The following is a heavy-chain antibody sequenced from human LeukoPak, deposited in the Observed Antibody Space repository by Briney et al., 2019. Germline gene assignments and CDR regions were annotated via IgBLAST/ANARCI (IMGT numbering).Heavy chain of an antibody. D-gene: IGHD4-17*01. CDR3: ARSTVTTFDY. CDR1: GYRFTSYW. J-gene: IGHJ4*02. V-gene: IGHV5-51*01. CDR2: IYPGDSDT. Sequence: PGESLKISCKGSGYRFTSYWIGWVRQLPGKGLEWMGVIYPGDSDTRYSPSFQGQVTISADKSISTAYLQWSSLKASDTAMYYCARSTVTTFDYWGQGTLVTVSS.